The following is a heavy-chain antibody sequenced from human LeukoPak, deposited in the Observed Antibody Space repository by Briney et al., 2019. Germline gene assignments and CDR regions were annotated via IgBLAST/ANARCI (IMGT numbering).Heavy chain of an antibody. CDR2: IYPGDSDT. J-gene: IGHJ4*02. CDR3: ARHGAPYGGNSAAGAHY. V-gene: IGHV5-51*01. Sequence: GESLKISCKGSGYSFTSYWIGWGRQLPGKGLEGMGIIYPGDSDTRYSPSFEGRVTIFADKYVSTAHLQWSSPNASDPAMYYCARHGAPYGGNSAAGAHYWAQGTLVTVSS. D-gene: IGHD4-23*01. CDR1: GYSFTSYW.